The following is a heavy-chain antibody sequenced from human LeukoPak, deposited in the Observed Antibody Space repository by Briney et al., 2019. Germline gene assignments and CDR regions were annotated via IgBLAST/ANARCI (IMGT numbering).Heavy chain of an antibody. V-gene: IGHV3-33*06. CDR3: AKDRGKIVVVSLFDY. CDR2: IWYDGSNK. D-gene: IGHD2-21*01. Sequence: GRSLRLSCAASVFTFSSYGMHWVRQAPGKGLGWGAVIWYDGSNKYYADSVKGRLTISRDNSKNTLYLQMNSLRAEDTAVYYCAKDRGKIVVVSLFDYWGQGPLVTVPS. CDR1: VFTFSSYG. J-gene: IGHJ4*02.